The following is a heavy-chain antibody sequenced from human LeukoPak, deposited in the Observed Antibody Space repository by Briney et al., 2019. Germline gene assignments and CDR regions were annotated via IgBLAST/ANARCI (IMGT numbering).Heavy chain of an antibody. J-gene: IGHJ3*02. CDR1: GYTFTSYA. CDR3: ARLAPLYSSSWYQSPCDAFDI. V-gene: IGHV1-18*01. CDR2: ISAYNGNT. Sequence: ASVKVSCTASGYTFTSYAISWVRQAPGQGLEWIGWISAYNGNTNYAQKLQGRVTMTTDTSTSTAYMELRSLRSDDTAVYYCARLAPLYSSSWYQSPCDAFDIWGQGTMVTVSS. D-gene: IGHD6-13*01.